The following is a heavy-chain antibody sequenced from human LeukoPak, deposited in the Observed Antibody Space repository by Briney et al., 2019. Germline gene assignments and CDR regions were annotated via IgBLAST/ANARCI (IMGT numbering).Heavy chain of an antibody. V-gene: IGHV3-21*01. CDR1: GFTFSNAW. CDR3: ARDGRMVRGYYYYGMDV. CDR2: ISSSSSYI. J-gene: IGHJ6*02. D-gene: IGHD3-10*01. Sequence: GGSLRLSCAASGFTFSNAWMSWVRQAPGKGLEWVSSISSSSSYIYYADSVKGRFTISRDNAKNSLYLQMNSLRAEDTAVYYCARDGRMVRGYYYYGMDVWGQGTTVTVSS.